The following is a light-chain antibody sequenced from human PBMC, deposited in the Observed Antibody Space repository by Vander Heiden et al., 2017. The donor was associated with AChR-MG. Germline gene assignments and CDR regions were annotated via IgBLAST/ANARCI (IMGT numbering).Light chain of an antibody. CDR2: GAS. V-gene: IGKV3-15*01. CDR1: QSVSSN. CDR3: QQDNNSRT. J-gene: IGKJ1*01. Sequence: EIVMTQSPATLSVSPGERATLSCRASQSVSSNLAWYQQKPGQAPRLLIYGASTRANGIPARFSGSGSGTEFTLTISSLQSEDFAVYYWQQDNNSRTFGQRTKVEIK.